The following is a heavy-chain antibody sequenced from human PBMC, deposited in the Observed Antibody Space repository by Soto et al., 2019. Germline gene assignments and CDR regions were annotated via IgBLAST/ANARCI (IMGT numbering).Heavy chain of an antibody. CDR2: ISSSSSYI. J-gene: IGHJ4*02. CDR3: AREGSTFPQTYFDY. V-gene: IGHV3-21*01. CDR1: GFTFSGNS. D-gene: IGHD3-10*01. Sequence: EVQLVESGGGWVKPGGSLRLSCAALGFTFSGNSMNWVRQAQGKGLGWVQSISSSSSYIYYAASVRGRFTISRDNAKNSLYLQMNSLRAEDTAVYYCAREGSTFPQTYFDYWGQGTLVTVSS.